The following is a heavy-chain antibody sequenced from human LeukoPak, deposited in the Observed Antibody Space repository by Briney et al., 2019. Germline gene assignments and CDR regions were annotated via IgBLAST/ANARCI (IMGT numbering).Heavy chain of an antibody. CDR2: INHSGGT. Sequence: SETLSLTCAVYGGSFSGYYWSWIRQPPGKGLEWIGEINHSGGTNYNPSLKSRVTISVDTSKNQFSLKLSSVTAADTAVYYCARVPQKYCSSTSCSDWGQGTLVTVSS. D-gene: IGHD2-2*01. J-gene: IGHJ4*02. V-gene: IGHV4-34*01. CDR3: ARVPQKYCSSTSCSD. CDR1: GGSFSGYY.